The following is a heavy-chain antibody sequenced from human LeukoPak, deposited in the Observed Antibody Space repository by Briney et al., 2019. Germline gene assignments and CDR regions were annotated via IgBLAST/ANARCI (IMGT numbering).Heavy chain of an antibody. J-gene: IGHJ5*02. D-gene: IGHD1-26*01. V-gene: IGHV4-4*07. CDR1: SGSISSYY. Sequence: SETLSLTCTVSSGSISSYYWSWIRQPAGKGLEWIGRVYTDGSTNYNPSLKSRVTMSVDTSKNQFSLRLSSVTAADTAVYYCARGLKYSGTYGWFDPWDQGTLVTVSS. CDR3: ARGLKYSGTYGWFDP. CDR2: VYTDGST.